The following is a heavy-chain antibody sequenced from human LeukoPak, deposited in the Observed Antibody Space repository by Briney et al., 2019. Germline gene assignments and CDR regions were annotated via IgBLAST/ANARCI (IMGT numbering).Heavy chain of an antibody. CDR3: ARANVLLWFGELSYNWFDP. CDR2: ISSSSYI. J-gene: IGHJ5*02. CDR1: GFTFSSYS. Sequence: GGSLRLSCAASGFTFSSYSMNWVRQAPGKGLEWGSSISSSSYIYYTDSVKGRFPISKDNAKNSLYLQMNSLRAEDTAVYYCARANVLLWFGELSYNWFDPWGQGTLVTVSS. D-gene: IGHD3-10*01. V-gene: IGHV3-21*01.